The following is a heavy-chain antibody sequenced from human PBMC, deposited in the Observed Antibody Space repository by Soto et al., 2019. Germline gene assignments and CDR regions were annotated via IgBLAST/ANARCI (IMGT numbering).Heavy chain of an antibody. CDR1: GYTFTSYG. J-gene: IGHJ5*02. Sequence: ASVKVSCKASGYTFTSYGISWVRQAPGQGLEWMGWISAYNGNTNYAQKLQGRVTMTTDTSTSTAYMELRGLRSDDTAVYYCARQHVVVVVAATVGNWFDPWGQGTLGTAPQ. CDR3: ARQHVVVVVAATVGNWFDP. CDR2: ISAYNGNT. D-gene: IGHD2-15*01. V-gene: IGHV1-18*04.